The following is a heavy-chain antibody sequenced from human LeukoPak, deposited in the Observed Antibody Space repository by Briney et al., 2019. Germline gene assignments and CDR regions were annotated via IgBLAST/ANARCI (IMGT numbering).Heavy chain of an antibody. J-gene: IGHJ4*02. V-gene: IGHV3-7*03. CDR2: IKQDGSEK. D-gene: IGHD3-10*01. CDR3: ARAKSLFDS. Sequence: GGALRLSCAASGFTFGSYWMSWVRQAPGKGLEWVANIKQDGSEKYYVDSVKGRFTISRDNAKNSLYLQMNSLRAEDTAVYYCARAKSLFDSWGQGTLVTVSS. CDR1: GFTFGSYW.